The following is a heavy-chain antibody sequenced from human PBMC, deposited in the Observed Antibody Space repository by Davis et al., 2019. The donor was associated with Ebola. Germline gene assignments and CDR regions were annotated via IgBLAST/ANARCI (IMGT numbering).Heavy chain of an antibody. CDR3: ARTTVTTGGTDY. J-gene: IGHJ4*02. CDR1: GFTFSSYA. V-gene: IGHV3-23*01. CDR2: ISGSGGST. D-gene: IGHD4-17*01. Sequence: PGGSLRLSCAASGFTFSSYAMSWVRQAPGKGLEWVSAISGSGGSTYYADSVKGRFTISRDNAKNSLYLQMNSLRAEDTAVYYCARTTVTTGGTDYWGQGTLVTVSS.